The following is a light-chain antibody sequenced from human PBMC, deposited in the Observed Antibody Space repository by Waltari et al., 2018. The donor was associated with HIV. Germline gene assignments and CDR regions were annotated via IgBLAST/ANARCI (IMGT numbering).Light chain of an antibody. CDR3: AAWDDSLNGRI. V-gene: IGLV2-8*01. J-gene: IGLJ2*01. CDR1: SSDVGGYNY. Sequence: QSALTQPPSASGSPGQSVTISCTGTSSDVGGYNYVSRYQQHPGKAPKLMIYEVSKRPSGVPDRFSGSKSGNTASLTVAGLQAEDEADYYCAAWDDSLNGRIFGGGTKLTVL. CDR2: EVS.